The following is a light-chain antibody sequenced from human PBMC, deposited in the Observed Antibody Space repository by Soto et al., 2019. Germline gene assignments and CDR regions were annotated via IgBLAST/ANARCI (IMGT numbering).Light chain of an antibody. Sequence: QTVVTQEPSLTVSPGGTVTLTCGSSTGAVTSGHYPYWFQQKPGQAPRTLIYDTRNKHSWTPARFSGSLLGGKAALTLSGAQPEDEAEYYCLLSYSGARPYVVFGGGTKLTVL. CDR1: TGAVTSGHY. V-gene: IGLV7-46*01. CDR2: DTR. J-gene: IGLJ2*01. CDR3: LLSYSGARPYVV.